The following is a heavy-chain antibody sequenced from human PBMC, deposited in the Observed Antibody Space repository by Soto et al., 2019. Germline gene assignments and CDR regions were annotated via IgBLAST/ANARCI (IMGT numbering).Heavy chain of an antibody. Sequence: DVQLVESGGGLVKPGGSLRLSCAASGFNFITFSMNWVRQAPGKGLEWVSSISASSSSIYYAESVKGRFTVSRDNAKNSLYLQMNSLTAEDTALYYCVRDAYNRAAFDIWGQGTIVTVSS. J-gene: IGHJ3*02. CDR3: VRDAYNRAAFDI. V-gene: IGHV3-21*01. D-gene: IGHD1-20*01. CDR1: GFNFITFS. CDR2: ISASSSSI.